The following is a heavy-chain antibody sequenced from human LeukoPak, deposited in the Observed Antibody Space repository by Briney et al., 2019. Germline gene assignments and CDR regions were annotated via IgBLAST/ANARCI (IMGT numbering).Heavy chain of an antibody. CDR1: GYTFTSYD. CDR2: MNPNSGNT. V-gene: IGHV1-8*03. Sequence: ASVKVSCKASGYTFTSYDINWVRQATGQGLEWMGWMNPNSGNTGYAQKFQGRVTITRNTSISTAYMELSSLRSEDTAVYYCARAQSSGWGPRFDPWGQGTLVTVSS. D-gene: IGHD6-19*01. CDR3: ARAQSSGWGPRFDP. J-gene: IGHJ5*02.